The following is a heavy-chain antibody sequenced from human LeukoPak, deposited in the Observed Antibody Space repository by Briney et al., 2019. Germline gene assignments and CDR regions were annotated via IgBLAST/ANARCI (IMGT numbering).Heavy chain of an antibody. CDR3: ARSPPPTAGTLDY. CDR2: IIPIFGIA. Sequence: ASVKVSCKASGGTFSSYAISWVRQAPGQGLEWMGGIIPIFGIANYAQKFQGRVTITADKSTSTAYMELSSLRSEDTAVYYYARSPPPTAGTLDYWGQGTLVTVSS. J-gene: IGHJ4*02. D-gene: IGHD6-19*01. CDR1: GGTFSSYA. V-gene: IGHV1-69*10.